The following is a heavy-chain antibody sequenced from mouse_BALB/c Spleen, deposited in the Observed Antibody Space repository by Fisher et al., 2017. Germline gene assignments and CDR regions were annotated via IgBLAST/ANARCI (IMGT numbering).Heavy chain of an antibody. J-gene: IGHJ4*01. V-gene: IGHV5-12-1*01. CDR3: ARHPGNYAAMDY. Sequence: RFTISRDNAKNTLYLQMSSLKSEDTAMYYCARHPGNYAAMDYWGQGTSVTVSS. D-gene: IGHD2-1*01.